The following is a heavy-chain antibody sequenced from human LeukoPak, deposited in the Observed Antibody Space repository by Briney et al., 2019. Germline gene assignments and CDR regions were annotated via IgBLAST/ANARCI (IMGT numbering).Heavy chain of an antibody. CDR2: INHSGST. D-gene: IGHD3-22*01. Sequence: SETLSLTCAVYGGSFSGYYWSWIRQPPGKGLEWIGEINHSGSTNYNPSLKSRVTISVDTSKNQFSLKLGSVTAADTAVYYCAATYYDSSGYPAFGYWGQGTLVTVSS. J-gene: IGHJ4*02. CDR1: GGSFSGYY. V-gene: IGHV4-34*01. CDR3: AATYYDSSGYPAFGY.